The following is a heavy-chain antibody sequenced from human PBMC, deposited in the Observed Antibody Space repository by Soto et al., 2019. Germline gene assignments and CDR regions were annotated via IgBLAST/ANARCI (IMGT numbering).Heavy chain of an antibody. D-gene: IGHD3-22*01. CDR2: ISYDGSNK. CDR3: AKDISGRSYYYDSSGPY. J-gene: IGHJ4*02. V-gene: IGHV3-30*18. Sequence: PGGSLRLSCAASGFTFSSYGMHWVRQAPGKGLEWVAVISYDGSNKYYADSVKGRFTISRDNSKNTLYLQMNSLRAGDTAVYYCAKDISGRSYYYDSSGPYWGQGTLVTVSS. CDR1: GFTFSSYG.